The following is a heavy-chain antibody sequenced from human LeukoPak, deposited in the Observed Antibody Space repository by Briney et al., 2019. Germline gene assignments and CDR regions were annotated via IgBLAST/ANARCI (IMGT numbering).Heavy chain of an antibody. CDR1: GYTFTSYA. CDR2: INAGNGNT. Sequence: ASVKVSCKASGYTFTSYAMHWVRQAPGQRLEWMGWINAGNGNTKYSQEFQGRVTITRDTSASTAYMELSSLRSEDMAVYYCARDRMEKGYYYMDVWGKGTTVTVSS. CDR3: ARDRMEKGYYYMDV. D-gene: IGHD1-1*01. J-gene: IGHJ6*03. V-gene: IGHV1-3*03.